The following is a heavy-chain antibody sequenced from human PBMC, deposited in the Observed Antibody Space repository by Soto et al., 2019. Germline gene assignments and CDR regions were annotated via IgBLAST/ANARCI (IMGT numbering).Heavy chain of an antibody. V-gene: IGHV4-39*01. CDR3: AAHDSGGYYAEY. CDR2: IHYSGST. D-gene: IGHD3-22*01. J-gene: IGHJ4*02. CDR1: GESVTISDYY. Sequence: QLQLQASGPGLVKPSETLSLTCTVSGESVTISDYYWGWIRQPPGKGLEWIGSIHYSGSTYYNPSLKSRVTISGDTPKKQFSLKLTSVTAADAAVYYCAAHDSGGYYAEYWGQGTLVTVSA.